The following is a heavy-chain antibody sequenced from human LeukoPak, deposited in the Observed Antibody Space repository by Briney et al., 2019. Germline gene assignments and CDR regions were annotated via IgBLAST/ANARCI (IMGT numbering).Heavy chain of an antibody. V-gene: IGHV3-30*02. J-gene: IGHJ4*02. CDR3: AKDFTADATYYYGSGSWDY. D-gene: IGHD3-10*01. CDR2: IGYDGSNK. Sequence: GGALRLSCAASGFTFSSYGMHWVRQAPGKGLEWVAFIGYDGSNKYYADSVKGRFTISRDNSKNTLYLQMNSLRAEDTAVYYCAKDFTADATYYYGSGSWDYWGQGILVTVSS. CDR1: GFTFSSYG.